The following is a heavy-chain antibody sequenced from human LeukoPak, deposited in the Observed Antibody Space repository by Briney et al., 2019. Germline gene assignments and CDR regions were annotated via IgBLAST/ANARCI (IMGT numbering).Heavy chain of an antibody. D-gene: IGHD1-14*01. CDR2: ISSSGSTI. Sequence: GGSLRVSCAASGFTFSSYTMNWVRQAPGNGLEWVSYISSSGSTIYYADSVKGRFTISRDNAKNSLYLQMNSLRAEDTAVYYCARVRNAYNYFDYWGQGTLVTVSS. V-gene: IGHV3-48*01. J-gene: IGHJ4*02. CDR3: ARVRNAYNYFDY. CDR1: GFTFSSYT.